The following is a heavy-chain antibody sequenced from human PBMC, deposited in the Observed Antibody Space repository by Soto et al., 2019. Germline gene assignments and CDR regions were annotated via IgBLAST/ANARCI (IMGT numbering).Heavy chain of an antibody. CDR1: GFSLSTNGVG. V-gene: IGHV2-5*02. Sequence: PTLVNLTQTLTLTCTFSGFSLSTNGVGVGWIRQPPGKALEWLALIYWDDDKRYSPSLKSRLTITKDTSKNQVVLTMTNMDPVDTATYYCAHRLSVGVSKWTWFDPCGERTPVPVSS. CDR2: IYWDDDK. CDR3: AHRLSVGVSKWTWFDP. D-gene: IGHD1-26*01. J-gene: IGHJ5*02.